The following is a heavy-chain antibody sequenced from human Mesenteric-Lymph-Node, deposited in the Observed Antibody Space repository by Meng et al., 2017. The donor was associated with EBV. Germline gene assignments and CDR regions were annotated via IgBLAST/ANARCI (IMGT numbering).Heavy chain of an antibody. Sequence: QGHLVQSGAEVKKHGASVKVSCKASGYTFTSYDINWVRQATGQGLEWMGWMNPNSGATGSTQKFQGRVTMTRNTSISTAYMELNSLTSEDTAVYYCSRDSIYNGQDSWGQGTLVTVSS. D-gene: IGHD5-24*01. V-gene: IGHV1-8*01. CDR2: MNPNSGAT. CDR1: GYTFTSYD. J-gene: IGHJ4*02. CDR3: SRDSIYNGQDS.